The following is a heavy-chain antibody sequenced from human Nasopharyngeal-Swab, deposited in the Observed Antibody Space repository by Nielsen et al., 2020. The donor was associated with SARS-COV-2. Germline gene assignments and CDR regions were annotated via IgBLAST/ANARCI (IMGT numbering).Heavy chain of an antibody. CDR3: ARDGPTPHQYCSGGSCYYFYYYGMDV. Sequence: SETLSLTCTVSGYSISSGYYCGWIRQPPGKGLEWIGSIYHSGSTYYNPSLKSRVTISVDTSKNQFSLKLSSVTAADTAVYYCARDGPTPHQYCSGGSCYYFYYYGMDVWGQGTTVTVSS. CDR2: IYHSGST. D-gene: IGHD2-15*01. CDR1: GYSISSGYY. V-gene: IGHV4-38-2*02. J-gene: IGHJ6*02.